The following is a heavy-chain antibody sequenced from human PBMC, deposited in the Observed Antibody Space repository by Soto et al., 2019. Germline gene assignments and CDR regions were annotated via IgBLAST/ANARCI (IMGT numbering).Heavy chain of an antibody. J-gene: IGHJ4*02. CDR3: VPSSAYDFWSGFLY. V-gene: IGHV3-23*01. CDR1: GFTFSTYV. CDR2: ISGNGGST. Sequence: GGSLRLSCAASGFTFSTYVMTWVRQAPGKGLEWVSSISGNGGSTHYADSVKGRFTISRDNTKNTLHLQMNSLRAEDTAVYYCVPSSAYDFWSGFLYWGQGTLVTVSS. D-gene: IGHD3-3*01.